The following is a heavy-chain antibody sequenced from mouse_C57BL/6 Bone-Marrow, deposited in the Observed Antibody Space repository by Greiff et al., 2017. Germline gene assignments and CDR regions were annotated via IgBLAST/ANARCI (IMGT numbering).Heavy chain of an antibody. Sequence: VQLQQSGAELVRPGTSVKVSCKASGYAFTNYLIEWVKQRPGQGLEWIGVINPGSGGTNYNEKFKGKATLTADKSSSTAYMQLSSLTSEDSAVYFCARPDDYEGYYAMDYWGQGTSVTVSS. CDR1: GYAFTNYL. V-gene: IGHV1-54*01. CDR2: INPGSGGT. CDR3: ARPDDYEGYYAMDY. D-gene: IGHD2-4*01. J-gene: IGHJ4*01.